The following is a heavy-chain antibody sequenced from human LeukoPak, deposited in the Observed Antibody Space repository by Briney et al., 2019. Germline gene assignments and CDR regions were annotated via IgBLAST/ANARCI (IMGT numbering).Heavy chain of an antibody. J-gene: IGHJ4*02. Sequence: PSETLSLTCTVSAYSISSGYYWGWIRQPPGKGLEWIGSIYHSGSASYNPSRKSRVTISVDTSKNQISLKLSSVTAADTAVYYCARVGSSGYWHYFDYWGQGALVTVSS. V-gene: IGHV4-38-2*02. D-gene: IGHD3-22*01. CDR2: IYHSGSA. CDR1: AYSISSGYY. CDR3: ARVGSSGYWHYFDY.